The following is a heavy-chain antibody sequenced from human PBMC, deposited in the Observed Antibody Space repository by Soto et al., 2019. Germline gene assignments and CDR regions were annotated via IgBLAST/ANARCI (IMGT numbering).Heavy chain of an antibody. D-gene: IGHD2-15*01. CDR3: AKPVIVVVVATKGWFDP. V-gene: IGHV3-23*01. J-gene: IGHJ5*02. CDR2: ISGGGGST. Sequence: GGSVRLSSPASGFTFSSYSMTWFRHAPGQGLDXVSAISGGGGSTNYADSVQGGFTISRDNSQNKLYLQMNSLRGEDTAGYYCAKPVIVVVVATKGWFDPWGQGALVTVSS. CDR1: GFTFSSYS.